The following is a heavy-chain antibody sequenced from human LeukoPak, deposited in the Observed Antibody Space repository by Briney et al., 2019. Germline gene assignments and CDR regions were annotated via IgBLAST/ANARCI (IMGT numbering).Heavy chain of an antibody. CDR1: GFTFSSYA. CDR3: TKDGLPGYFDWLLDYFDY. CDR2: ISGSGGST. D-gene: IGHD3-9*01. Sequence: PGGSLRLSCAASGFTFSSYAMSWVRQAPGKGLEWVSAISGSGGSTYYADSVKGRFTISRDNSKNTLYLQMNSLRAEDTAVYYCTKDGLPGYFDWLLDYFDYWGQGTLATVSS. V-gene: IGHV3-23*01. J-gene: IGHJ4*02.